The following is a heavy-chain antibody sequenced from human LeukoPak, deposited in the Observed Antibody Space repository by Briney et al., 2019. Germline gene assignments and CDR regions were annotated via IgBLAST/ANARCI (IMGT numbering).Heavy chain of an antibody. V-gene: IGHV3-30*18. CDR3: AKDSSYSSGWSNY. Sequence: PEGSLRLSCAASGFTFSSYGMHWVRQAPGKGLEWVAVISYDGSNKYYADSVKGRFTISRDNSKNTLYLQMNSLRAEDTAVYYCAKDSSYSSGWSNYWGQGTLVTVSS. CDR1: GFTFSSYG. J-gene: IGHJ4*02. D-gene: IGHD6-19*01. CDR2: ISYDGSNK.